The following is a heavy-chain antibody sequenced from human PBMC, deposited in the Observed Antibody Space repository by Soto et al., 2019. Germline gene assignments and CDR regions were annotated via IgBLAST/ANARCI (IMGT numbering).Heavy chain of an antibody. CDR1: GFTFSSYG. CDR2: ISYDGSIK. J-gene: IGHJ4*02. V-gene: IGHV3-30*18. Sequence: ESGGVVVQPGRSLRLSCATSGFTFSSYGMHWVRQVPGKGLEWVTVISYDGSIKYYADSVKGRFTVSRDNSRNTLDLQMNSLRTEDTAVYYCAKGVGSGWSYFHYWGQGILVTVSS. D-gene: IGHD3-22*01. CDR3: AKGVGSGWSYFHY.